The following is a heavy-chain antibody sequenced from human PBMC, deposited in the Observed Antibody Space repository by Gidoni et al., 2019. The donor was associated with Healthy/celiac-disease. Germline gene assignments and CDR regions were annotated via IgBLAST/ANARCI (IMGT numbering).Heavy chain of an antibody. V-gene: IGHV2-26*01. D-gene: IGHD3-22*01. J-gene: IGHJ4*02. CDR2: VFSNDEK. CDR1: GFSLSNARMG. CDR3: ARILQYYDSSGYYSILFDY. Sequence: QVTVKESGPVLVKPTETLTLTCTVYGFSLSNARMGGSWIRQPPGKALEWLAHVFSNDEKSYSTSLKSRLTISKDTSKSQVVLTMTNMDPVDTATYYCARILQYYDSSGYYSILFDYWGQGTLVTVSS.